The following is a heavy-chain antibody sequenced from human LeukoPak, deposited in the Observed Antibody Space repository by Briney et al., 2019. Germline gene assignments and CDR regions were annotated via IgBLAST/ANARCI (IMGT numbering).Heavy chain of an antibody. V-gene: IGHV3-64*01. CDR1: GFTFSSYA. CDR2: ISSNGGST. CDR3: ARARGYAGVGVSLFDY. D-gene: IGHD5-12*01. Sequence: GGSLRLSCAASGFTFSSYAMHWVRQAPGKGLEYVSAISSNGGSTYYANSVKGRFTISRDNSKNTLYLQMGSLRAEDMAVYYCARARGYAGVGVSLFDYWGQGTLVTVSS. J-gene: IGHJ4*02.